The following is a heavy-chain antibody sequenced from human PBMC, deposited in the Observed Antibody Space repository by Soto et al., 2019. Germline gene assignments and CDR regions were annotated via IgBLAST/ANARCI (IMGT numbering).Heavy chain of an antibody. CDR3: ASGGAGSGPFTSELPDH. Sequence: MQLGQSGAEVKKTGSSVTVSCKALGNTFTYRYLHWVRQAPGQALEWMGWITPFNGDVHYAQKFQERVTITRDRSINTAYMRMSSLRSEDTAMYYCASGGAGSGPFTSELPDHWGQGTLVTVSS. J-gene: IGHJ4*02. CDR2: ITPFNGDV. CDR1: GNTFTYRY. D-gene: IGHD3-16*01. V-gene: IGHV1-45*02.